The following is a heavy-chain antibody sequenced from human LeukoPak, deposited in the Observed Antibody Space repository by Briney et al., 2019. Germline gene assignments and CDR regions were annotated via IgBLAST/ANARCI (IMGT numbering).Heavy chain of an antibody. Sequence: GGSLRLSCAASGFTFSSYGMHWVRQAPGKGLEWVSVISCGGSNKYYADSVKGRFTISRDNSKNTLYLQMNSLRAEDTAVYYCAKRGQLYYYNSSGYSQFDYWGQGTLVTVSS. D-gene: IGHD3-22*01. CDR2: ISCGGSNK. CDR3: AKRGQLYYYNSSGYSQFDY. J-gene: IGHJ4*02. CDR1: GFTFSSYG. V-gene: IGHV3-30*18.